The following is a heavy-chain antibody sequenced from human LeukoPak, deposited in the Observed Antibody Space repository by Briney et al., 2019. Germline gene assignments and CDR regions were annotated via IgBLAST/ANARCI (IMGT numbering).Heavy chain of an antibody. V-gene: IGHV1-18*01. CDR3: ARDLDQYNGRFGGFGHDF. D-gene: IGHD3-10*01. Sequence: ASVKVSCKAAGYTFINYGINWVRQAPGQGLEWMGWISAYNGNTNYAQSLQGRVTMTTDTSTSTVYMEMRSLTSDDTAVYYCARDLDQYNGRFGGFGHDFWGQGTLVTVSS. CDR1: GYTFINYG. CDR2: ISAYNGNT. J-gene: IGHJ4*02.